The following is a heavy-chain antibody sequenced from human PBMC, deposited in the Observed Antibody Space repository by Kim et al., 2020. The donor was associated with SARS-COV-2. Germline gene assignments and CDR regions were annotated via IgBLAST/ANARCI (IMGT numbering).Heavy chain of an antibody. V-gene: IGHV4-34*01. CDR3: ARDPPQLGYYYYYYGMDV. D-gene: IGHD3-10*01. Sequence: SETLSLTCAVYGGSFSGYYWSWIRQPPGKGLEWIGEINHSGSTNYNPSLKSRVTISVDTSKNQFSLKLSSVTAADTAVYYCARDPPQLGYYYYYYGMDVWGQGTTVTVSS. J-gene: IGHJ6*02. CDR2: INHSGST. CDR1: GGSFSGYY.